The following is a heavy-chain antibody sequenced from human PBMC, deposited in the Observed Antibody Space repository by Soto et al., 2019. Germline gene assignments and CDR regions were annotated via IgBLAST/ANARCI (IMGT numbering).Heavy chain of an antibody. J-gene: IGHJ5*02. CDR1: GGSISSGGYS. CDR2: IYHSGST. V-gene: IGHV4-30-2*01. Sequence: LCGGSISSGGYSWSWIRQPPGKGLEWIGYIYHSGSTYYNPSLKSRVTISVDRSKNQFSLKLSSVTAADTAVYYCARALSYYDSSGYYYEGWFDPWGQGTLVTVSS. CDR3: ARALSYYDSSGYYYEGWFDP. D-gene: IGHD3-22*01.